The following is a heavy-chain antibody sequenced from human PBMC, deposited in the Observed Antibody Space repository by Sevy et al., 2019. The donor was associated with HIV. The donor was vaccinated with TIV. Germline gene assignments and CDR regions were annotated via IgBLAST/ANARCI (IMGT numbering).Heavy chain of an antibody. CDR3: ARVVIIYYYYYMDV. V-gene: IGHV1-2*02. D-gene: IGHD3-3*01. CDR1: GYTFTGYY. CDR2: INPNSGGT. J-gene: IGHJ6*03. Sequence: ASVKVSCKASGYTFTGYYMHWVRQAPGQGLEWMGWINPNSGGTNYAQKFQGRVTMTRDTSISTAYMELSRLRSDDTAVYYCARVVIIYYYYYMDVWGKRTTVTVSS.